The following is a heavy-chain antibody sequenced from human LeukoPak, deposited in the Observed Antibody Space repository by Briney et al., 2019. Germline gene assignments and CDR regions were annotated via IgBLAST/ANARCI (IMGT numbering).Heavy chain of an antibody. V-gene: IGHV4-31*03. CDR3: ARGSSSYYNWFDP. Sequence: PSETLSLTCIVSGDSISSGGFYWGWIRQHPGKGLEWIGHIYYTGSTYYNPSLESRLTMSVDTSKNQFSLRLRSVTAADTAVCYCARGSSSYYNWFDPWGQGTLVAVSS. J-gene: IGHJ5*02. CDR2: IYYTGST. CDR1: GDSISSGGFY. D-gene: IGHD6-13*01.